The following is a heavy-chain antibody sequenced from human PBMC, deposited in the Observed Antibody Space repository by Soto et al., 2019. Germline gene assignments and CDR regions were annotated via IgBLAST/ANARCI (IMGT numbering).Heavy chain of an antibody. CDR1: GYTFTGYY. J-gene: IGHJ6*02. CDR3: AREVRYSYGYYYGMDV. Sequence: ASVKVSCKASGYTFTGYYMHWVRQAPGQGLEWMGWINPNSGGTNYAQKFQGWVTMTRDTSISTAYMELSRLRSDDTAVYYCAREVRYSYGYYYGMDVRGQGTTGTAP. D-gene: IGHD5-18*01. V-gene: IGHV1-2*04. CDR2: INPNSGGT.